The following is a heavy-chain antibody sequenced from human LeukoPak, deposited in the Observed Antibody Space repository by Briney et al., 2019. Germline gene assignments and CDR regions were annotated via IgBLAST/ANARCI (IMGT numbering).Heavy chain of an antibody. CDR1: GFTFSSYS. CDR3: ARDPGYCSGGSCQYYYYYYMDV. V-gene: IGHV3-21*01. CDR2: ISSNSSYI. Sequence: GGSLRLSCAASGFTFSSYSMNWVRQAPGKGLEWVSSISSNSSYIYYADSVKGRFTISRDNAKNSLYLQMNSLRAEDTAVYYCARDPGYCSGGSCQYYYYYYMDVWGKGTTVTVSS. J-gene: IGHJ6*03. D-gene: IGHD2-15*01.